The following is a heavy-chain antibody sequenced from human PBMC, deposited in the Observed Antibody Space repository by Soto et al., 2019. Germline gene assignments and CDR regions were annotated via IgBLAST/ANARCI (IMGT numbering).Heavy chain of an antibody. CDR3: ARVAYGHGSDV. V-gene: IGHV3-72*01. CDR1: GFTFSDHY. Sequence: EMQMVESGGGLVQPGGSLRLSCAASGFTFSDHYMDWVRQAPGKGLEWVGRITNKIDGYTTSYAASVEGRFIVSRDDSRNSLFLQMNNLKMEDTAVYFCARVAYGHGSDVWGQGSTVIVSS. CDR2: ITNKIDGYTT. D-gene: IGHD3-16*01. J-gene: IGHJ6*02.